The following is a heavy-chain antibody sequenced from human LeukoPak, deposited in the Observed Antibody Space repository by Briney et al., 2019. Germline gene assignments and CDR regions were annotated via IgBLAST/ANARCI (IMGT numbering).Heavy chain of an antibody. CDR3: ASTNITMIVGVGAFDI. CDR2: ISAYNGNT. Sequence: GSVKVSCKASGYTFTSYGISWVRQAPGQGLEWMGWISAYNGNTNYAQKLQGRVTMTTDTSTSTAYMELRSLRSDDTAVYYCASTNITMIVGVGAFDIWGQGTMVTVSS. D-gene: IGHD3-22*01. J-gene: IGHJ3*02. V-gene: IGHV1-18*01. CDR1: GYTFTSYG.